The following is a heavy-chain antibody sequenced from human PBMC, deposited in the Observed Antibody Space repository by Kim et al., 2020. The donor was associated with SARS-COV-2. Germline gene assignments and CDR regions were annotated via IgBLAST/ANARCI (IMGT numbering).Heavy chain of an antibody. CDR2: LTINGRET. Sequence: GGSLRLSCSASGFTLNNYAMSWVRQAPGKGLEWVAGLTINGRETNYADSVKGRFTISRDDSSNTVYLQINSLRAEDTATYYCTKAKAPYQAVFDYWGQGTLVIVSS. D-gene: IGHD2-21*01. CDR3: TKAKAPYQAVFDY. V-gene: IGHV3-23*01. CDR1: GFTLNNYA. J-gene: IGHJ4*02.